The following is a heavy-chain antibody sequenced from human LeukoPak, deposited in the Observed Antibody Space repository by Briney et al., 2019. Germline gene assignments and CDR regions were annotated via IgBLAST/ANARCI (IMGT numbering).Heavy chain of an antibody. Sequence: PSQTLSLTCTVSGGSISSGGYYWSWIRQHPGKGLEWIGYIYYSGSTYYNPSLKSRVTISVDTSKNQFSLKLSSVTAADTAVYYCARGTRTTMVRGVWFDPWGQGTLVTVSS. CDR2: IYYSGST. CDR3: ARGTRTTMVRGVWFDP. D-gene: IGHD3-10*01. J-gene: IGHJ5*02. V-gene: IGHV4-31*03. CDR1: GGSISSGGYY.